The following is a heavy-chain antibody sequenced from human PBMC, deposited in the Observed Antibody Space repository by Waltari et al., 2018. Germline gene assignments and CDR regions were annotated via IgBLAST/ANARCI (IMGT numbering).Heavy chain of an antibody. Sequence: EVELVESGGGLVQPGGSLRLSWAASGFIFSNYWMHWLRQAPGKGPGWVAQIKTDGSTTRYTDSVEGRFTISRDNARNMLYLHMNSLRAEDTDLYYCAAYSGSWYWGQGTLVTVSS. CDR2: IKTDGSTT. V-gene: IGHV3-74*01. CDR1: GFIFSNYW. CDR3: AAYSGSWY. D-gene: IGHD6-13*01. J-gene: IGHJ4*02.